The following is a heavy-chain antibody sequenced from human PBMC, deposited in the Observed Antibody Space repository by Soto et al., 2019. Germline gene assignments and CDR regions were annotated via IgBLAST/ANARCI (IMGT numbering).Heavy chain of an antibody. Sequence: QVQVVESGGGVVQPGRSLRLSCAASGFVFSNYGMHWVRQAPGKGLEWVAVISNDGNDEYYIDSVKGRFTISRDNSKNTLYLQMNTLNTEDTALYYCAKDIRSGRNHLGADYWGQGTVVTVSS. J-gene: IGHJ4*02. V-gene: IGHV3-30*18. CDR3: AKDIRSGRNHLGADY. D-gene: IGHD1-26*01. CDR1: GFVFSNYG. CDR2: ISNDGNDE.